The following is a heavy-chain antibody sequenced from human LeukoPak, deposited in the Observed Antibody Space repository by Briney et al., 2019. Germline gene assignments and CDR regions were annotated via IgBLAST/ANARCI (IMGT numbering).Heavy chain of an antibody. Sequence: ASVKVSCKASGYTFTSYAMHWVRQAPGQRLEWMGWINAGNGNTKYSQKFQGRVTITRDTSASTAYMELSSLRSEDTAVYYCARADIVATICFDYWGRGTLVTVSS. CDR3: ARADIVATICFDY. V-gene: IGHV1-3*01. J-gene: IGHJ4*02. D-gene: IGHD5-12*01. CDR2: INAGNGNT. CDR1: GYTFTSYA.